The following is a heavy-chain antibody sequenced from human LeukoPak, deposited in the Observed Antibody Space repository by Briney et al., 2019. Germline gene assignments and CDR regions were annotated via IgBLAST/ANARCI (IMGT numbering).Heavy chain of an antibody. Sequence: AXXKVSCKASGYTFTDYQLDWVRQAPGQGLELMGRINPNNGGTNHEQNFQGRVTMTRDTSINTVYMELSRLRSDDTAIYYCARDRRGSYQYWGQGTLVTVSS. CDR1: GYTFTDYQ. J-gene: IGHJ4*02. CDR3: ARDRRGSYQY. CDR2: INPNNGGT. V-gene: IGHV1-2*06. D-gene: IGHD1-26*01.